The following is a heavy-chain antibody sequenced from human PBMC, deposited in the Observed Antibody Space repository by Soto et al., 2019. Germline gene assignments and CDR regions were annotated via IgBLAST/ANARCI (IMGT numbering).Heavy chain of an antibody. CDR3: ARDLHNTTNGAWGIFGS. Sequence: QVQLVQSGAEVKKPGSSVKVSCKASGGTFSSYTISWVRQAPGQGLEWMGRIIPILGIANYAQKFQGRVTITADKSTSTAYMELSSLRSEDTAVYYCARDLHNTTNGAWGIFGSWGQGTLVTVSS. CDR2: IIPILGIA. D-gene: IGHD2-8*01. CDR1: GGTFSSYT. J-gene: IGHJ5*02. V-gene: IGHV1-69*08.